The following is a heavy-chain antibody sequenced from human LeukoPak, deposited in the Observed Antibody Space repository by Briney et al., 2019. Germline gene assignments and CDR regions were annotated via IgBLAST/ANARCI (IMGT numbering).Heavy chain of an antibody. CDR2: MSAYNGNT. Sequence: GAPGKPCCKPAGYTFTSYGISRVRQAAGQGPEGMGWMSAYNGNTNYAQKLQGRVTMTTDTSTSTAYMELRSLRSDDTAVYCCASYYIHAHPESPVDCWGQGTLVTASS. V-gene: IGHV1-18*01. D-gene: IGHD2/OR15-2a*01. CDR3: ASYYIHAHPESPVDC. J-gene: IGHJ4*02. CDR1: GYTFTSYG.